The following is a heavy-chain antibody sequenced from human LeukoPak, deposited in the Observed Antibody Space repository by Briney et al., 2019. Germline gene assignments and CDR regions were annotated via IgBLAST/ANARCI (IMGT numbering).Heavy chain of an antibody. CDR1: GFTFSSYA. V-gene: IGHV3-21*01. CDR2: IRSGGENT. Sequence: GGSLRLPCAASGFTFSSYAMSWVRQAPGKGLEWVSSIRSGGENTYYADSVKGRFTISRDNAKNSLCLQMNSLRAEDTAVYYCARTARYGGNSDYWGQGTLVTVSS. D-gene: IGHD4-23*01. J-gene: IGHJ4*02. CDR3: ARTARYGGNSDY.